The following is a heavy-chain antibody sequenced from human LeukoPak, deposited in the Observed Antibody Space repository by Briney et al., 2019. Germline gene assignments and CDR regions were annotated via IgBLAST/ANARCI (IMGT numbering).Heavy chain of an antibody. CDR2: LSSSSSYI. D-gene: IGHD3-10*01. V-gene: IGHV3-21*01. J-gene: IGHJ3*02. Sequence: PSGSLRLSCAASGFTFSSYSMNWVRQAPGKGLEWVSSLSSSSSYIYYADSVKGRFTISRDNAKNSLYQQMNSLRAEDTAVYYCARDGPEGSYTYDAFDIWGQGTMVTASS. CDR3: ARDGPEGSYTYDAFDI. CDR1: GFTFSSYS.